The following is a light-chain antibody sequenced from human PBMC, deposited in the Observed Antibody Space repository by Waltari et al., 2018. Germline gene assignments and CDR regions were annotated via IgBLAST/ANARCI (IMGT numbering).Light chain of an antibody. V-gene: IGLV2-14*03. J-gene: IGLJ2*01. CDR2: DVR. Sequence: QSALTQPASVSGSPGQSITISCTGTSSDFGGYHYVSWDQQHPGKAPKLMIYDVRNRPSGVSNRFSGSKSGNTASLTISGLQAEDEADYYCSSYTSSSTLVFGGGTKLTVL. CDR1: SSDFGGYHY. CDR3: SSYTSSSTLV.